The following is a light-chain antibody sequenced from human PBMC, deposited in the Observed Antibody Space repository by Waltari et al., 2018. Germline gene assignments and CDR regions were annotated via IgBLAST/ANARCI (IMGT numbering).Light chain of an antibody. J-gene: IGKJ3*01. V-gene: IGKV1-39*01. CDR1: ENIAHY. CDR2: SAS. Sequence: DIQMTQSPSSLSASVGDRLTLTCRTSENIAHYLHWYQQKPGKVPKLLVSSASTLQRGGPPRCSGSGSGTEFTLTISGLQREDLATYYCQQTYTTPFTFGPGTKVDVK. CDR3: QQTYTTPFT.